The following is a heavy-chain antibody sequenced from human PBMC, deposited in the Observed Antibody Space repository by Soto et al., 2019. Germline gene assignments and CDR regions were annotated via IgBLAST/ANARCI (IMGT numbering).Heavy chain of an antibody. D-gene: IGHD4-17*01. Sequence: QVLLVQSGAEVKKPGASVRVSCRTSGYTFTSAYMHWVRQAPGQGLEWMGEIKLRDGSTLYAQKFQGRVTLTRDTSTSTLYIELNSLTSEDTAVYYCARDRFGYADSGDWGQGTLVIVSS. V-gene: IGHV1-46*01. J-gene: IGHJ4*02. CDR3: ARDRFGYADSGD. CDR1: GYTFTSAY. CDR2: IKLRDGST.